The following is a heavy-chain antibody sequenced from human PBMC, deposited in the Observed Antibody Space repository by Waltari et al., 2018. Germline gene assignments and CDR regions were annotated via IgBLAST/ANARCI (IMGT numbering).Heavy chain of an antibody. Sequence: QVQLQESGPGLVKPSETLSLTGTVSVGSISSYYCSWIRHPPWNGLEWIGYIYYSGRTNYNPSLKSRVTISVDTSKNQFSLTLSSVTAADTAVYYCARQPPPPQPLYYWCQGTLVTVSS. CDR2: IYYSGRT. CDR3: ARQPPPPQPLYY. J-gene: IGHJ4*02. CDR1: VGSISSYY. V-gene: IGHV4-59*01.